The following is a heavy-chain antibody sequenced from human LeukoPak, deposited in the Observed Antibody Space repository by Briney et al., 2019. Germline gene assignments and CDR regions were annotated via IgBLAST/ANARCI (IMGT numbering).Heavy chain of an antibody. CDR1: GYSFSNYW. CDR3: ARCSSGWYYFDY. CDR2: IYPGDSET. D-gene: IGHD6-19*01. V-gene: IGHV5-51*01. Sequence: GESLKISCKGSGYSFSNYWIGWVRQMPRKGLEWMGIIYPGDSETKYSPSFQGQVTISADKSFSTAYLQWSSLKASDTAMYYCARCSSGWYYFDYWGQGTLVTVSS. J-gene: IGHJ4*02.